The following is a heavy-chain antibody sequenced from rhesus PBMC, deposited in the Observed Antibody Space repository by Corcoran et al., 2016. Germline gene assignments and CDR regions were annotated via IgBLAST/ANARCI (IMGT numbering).Heavy chain of an antibody. CDR3: ARSGYGSGGVY. Sequence: VQLQELGPCLVNPSATPSLTSAFPGASIISYRFSWLRPPPAKGLEWIGEINGNSVNSDYNPSLKSVVTISKDASKNQFSLKLSSVTAADTAVYYCARSGYGSGGVYWGQGVLVTVSS. CDR2: INGNSVNS. J-gene: IGHJ4*01. V-gene: IGHV4-80*01. CDR1: GASIISYR. D-gene: IGHD4-4*01.